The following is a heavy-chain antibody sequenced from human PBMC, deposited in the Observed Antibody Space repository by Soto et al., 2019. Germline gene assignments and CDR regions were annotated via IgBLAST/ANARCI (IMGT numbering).Heavy chain of an antibody. V-gene: IGHV3-48*03. CDR3: ARGSYYYDSSGYWDY. CDR2: ISSSGSTI. CDR1: VFTFSRYE. D-gene: IGHD3-22*01. Sequence: SLRLSCSASVFTFSRYEMNWFRQAPGKGLEWVSYISSSGSTIYYADSVKGRFTISRDNAKNSLYLQMNSLRAEDTAVYYCARGSYYYDSSGYWDYWGQGTLVTVSS. J-gene: IGHJ4*02.